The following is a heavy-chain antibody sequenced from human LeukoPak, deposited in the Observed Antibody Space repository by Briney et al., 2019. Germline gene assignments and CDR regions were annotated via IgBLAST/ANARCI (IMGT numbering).Heavy chain of an antibody. D-gene: IGHD1-26*01. V-gene: IGHV4-38-2*02. CDR3: ARVVSVVGATFDY. CDR1: GYSIRSNHY. Sequence: SETLSLTCSVSGYSIRSNHYWAWIRPPPGKGLEWIGSIHYSGNTYQNPSLQSRVTMSADTSNNQFSLNLSSATAADTAVYYCARVVSVVGATFDYWGQGTLVTVSS. CDR2: IHYSGNT. J-gene: IGHJ4*02.